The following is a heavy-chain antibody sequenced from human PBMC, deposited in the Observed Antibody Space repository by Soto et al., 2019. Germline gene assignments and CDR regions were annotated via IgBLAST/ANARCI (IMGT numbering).Heavy chain of an antibody. Sequence: SETLSLTCAVYGGSFSGYYWSWIRQPPGKGLEWIGEINHSGSTNYNPSPKSRVTISVDTSTNQFSLKLISVTAADTAVYYCAQLRDSSGYYYFERNYYGMDVWGQGTTVTVSS. D-gene: IGHD3-22*01. J-gene: IGHJ6*02. V-gene: IGHV4-34*01. CDR1: GGSFSGYY. CDR2: INHSGST. CDR3: AQLRDSSGYYYFERNYYGMDV.